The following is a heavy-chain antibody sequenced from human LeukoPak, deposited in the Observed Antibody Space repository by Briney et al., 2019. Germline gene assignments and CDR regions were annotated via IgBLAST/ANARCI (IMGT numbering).Heavy chain of an antibody. J-gene: IGHJ4*02. Sequence: GASVKVSCKASGYTFTSYGISWVRQAPGQGLEWMGWISGYNGNTNYAQKFQGRVTMTTETSTSTADMELRSLRSDDTAVYYCATLPGYHSTGHYPYDYWGQGALVTVAS. CDR1: GYTFTSYG. D-gene: IGHD3-22*01. V-gene: IGHV1-18*01. CDR3: ATLPGYHSTGHYPYDY. CDR2: ISGYNGNT.